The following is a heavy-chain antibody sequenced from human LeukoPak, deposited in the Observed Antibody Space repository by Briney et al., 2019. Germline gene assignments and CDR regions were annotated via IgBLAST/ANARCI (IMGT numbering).Heavy chain of an antibody. CDR3: AKDNREKSRSFYDFWSGYYMSYYYYYMDV. D-gene: IGHD3-3*01. Sequence: QTGGSLRLSCAASGFTFSYYGMHWVRQAPGKGLEWVAVISYDGSNKYYADSVKGRFTISRDNSKNTLYLQMNSRRAEDTAVYYCAKDNREKSRSFYDFWSGYYMSYYYYYMDVWGKGTTVTVSS. CDR1: GFTFSYYG. CDR2: ISYDGSNK. V-gene: IGHV3-30*18. J-gene: IGHJ6*03.